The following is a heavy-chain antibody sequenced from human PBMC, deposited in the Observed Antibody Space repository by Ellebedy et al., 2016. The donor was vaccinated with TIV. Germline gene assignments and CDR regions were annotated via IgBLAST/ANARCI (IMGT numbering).Heavy chain of an antibody. J-gene: IGHJ5*02. CDR1: GYSFTSYW. CDR3: ARRGPYGSGSSWFDP. D-gene: IGHD3-10*01. CDR2: IYPGDSET. V-gene: IGHV5-51*01. Sequence: GESLKISCKGSGYSFTSYWIGWVRQMPGKGLEWMGVIYPGDSETIYSPSFQGQVTISADKSLSTAYLQWSSLKASDTAMYYCARRGPYGSGSSWFDPWGQGTLVTVSS.